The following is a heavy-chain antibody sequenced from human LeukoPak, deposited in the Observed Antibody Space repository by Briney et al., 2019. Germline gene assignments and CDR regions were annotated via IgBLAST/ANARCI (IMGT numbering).Heavy chain of an antibody. CDR3: ARGLQETLAWLRAFSAFDI. Sequence: GASVKVSCKASGDTFTGYYMHWVRQAPGQGLEWMGWISAYNGNTNYAQKLQGRVTMTTDTSTSTAYMELRSLRSDDTAVYYCARGLQETLAWLRAFSAFDIWGQGTMVTVSS. CDR2: ISAYNGNT. J-gene: IGHJ3*02. D-gene: IGHD5-24*01. V-gene: IGHV1-18*04. CDR1: GDTFTGYY.